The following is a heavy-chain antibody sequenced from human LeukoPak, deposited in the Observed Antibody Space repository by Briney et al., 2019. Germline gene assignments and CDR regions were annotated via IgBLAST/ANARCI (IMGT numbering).Heavy chain of an antibody. CDR3: AREPLYGSGKGNDY. Sequence: PGGSLRLSCTASGFTFGDYAMSWVRQAPGKGLEWIGSIYYSGSTYYNPSLKSRVTISVDTSKNQFSLKLSSVTAADTAVYYCAREPLYGSGKGNDYWGQGTLVTVSS. D-gene: IGHD3-10*01. V-gene: IGHV4-38-2*02. CDR2: IYYSGST. J-gene: IGHJ4*02. CDR1: GFTFGDYA.